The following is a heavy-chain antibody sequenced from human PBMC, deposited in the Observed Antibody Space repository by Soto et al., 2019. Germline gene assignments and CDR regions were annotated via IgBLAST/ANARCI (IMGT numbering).Heavy chain of an antibody. J-gene: IGHJ4*02. Sequence: RRLSCAASGFPFSTYAMTCVRQAPGKGLEWVSLIRGSGASTYYADSVKGRFTISRDNSRDTLYLQMNSLRAEDTAVYYCAKVYGSGTYNNFPEYWGLGALVTVCS. V-gene: IGHV3-23*01. D-gene: IGHD3-10*01. CDR2: IRGSGAST. CDR3: AKVYGSGTYNNFPEY. CDR1: GFPFSTYA.